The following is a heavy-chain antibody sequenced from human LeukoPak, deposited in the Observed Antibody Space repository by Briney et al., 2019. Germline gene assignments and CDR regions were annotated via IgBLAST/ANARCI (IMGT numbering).Heavy chain of an antibody. D-gene: IGHD3-10*01. CDR3: ARGGAGESIPYYFDY. J-gene: IGHJ4*02. CDR1: GFTFSSYS. CDR2: ISSSSSTI. V-gene: IGHV3-48*01. Sequence: GGSLRLSCAASGFTFSSYSMNWVRQAPGKGLEWVSYISSSSSTIYYADSVKGRFTISRDNAKNSLYLQMNSLRAEDTAVYYCARGGAGESIPYYFDYWGQGTLVTVSS.